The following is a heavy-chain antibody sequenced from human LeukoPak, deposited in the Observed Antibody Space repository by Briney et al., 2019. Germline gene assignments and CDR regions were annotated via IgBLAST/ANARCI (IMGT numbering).Heavy chain of an antibody. Sequence: AASVKVSCTASGGTFSSYAISWVRQAPGQGLEWMGGIIPIFGTANYAQNFQGRVTITADESTSTAYMELSSLRSEDTAVYYCARARVTPPRYFDYWGQGTLVTVSS. CDR1: GGTFSSYA. CDR2: IIPIFGTA. V-gene: IGHV1-69*13. J-gene: IGHJ4*02. D-gene: IGHD2-21*02. CDR3: ARARVTPPRYFDY.